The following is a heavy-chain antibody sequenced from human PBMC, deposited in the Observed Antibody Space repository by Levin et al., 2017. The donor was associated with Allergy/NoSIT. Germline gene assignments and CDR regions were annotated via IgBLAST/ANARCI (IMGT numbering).Heavy chain of an antibody. J-gene: IGHJ6*02. Sequence: GGSLRLSCAASGFTFSDYYMSWIRQAPGKGLEWVSFISNSGSTRYYADSVKGRFTISRDNAKNSLYLQMNSLRAEDTAVYYCAREPPPQYNFRLYYYYYGMDVWGLGTTVTVSS. CDR2: ISNSGSTR. CDR3: AREPPPQYNFRLYYYYYGMDV. CDR1: GFTFSDYY. D-gene: IGHD5-24*01. V-gene: IGHV3-11*01.